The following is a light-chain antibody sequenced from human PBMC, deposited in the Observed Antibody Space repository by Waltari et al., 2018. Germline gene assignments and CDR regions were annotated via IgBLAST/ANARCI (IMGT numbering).Light chain of an antibody. V-gene: IGLV1-51*01. Sequence: QSVLTQPPSVSAAPGQKVTISCSGSSTNIGNNYVSWYQHLPGTAPNLLIYDTDKRPSGSRDRFAGSKSGTSATWGITGLQTGDEAASYCGTCDTSLSAGPVFGGGTKLTVL. J-gene: IGLJ3*02. CDR1: STNIGNNY. CDR2: DTD. CDR3: GTCDTSLSAGPV.